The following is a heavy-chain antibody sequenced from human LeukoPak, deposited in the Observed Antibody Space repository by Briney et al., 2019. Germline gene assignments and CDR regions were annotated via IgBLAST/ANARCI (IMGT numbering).Heavy chain of an antibody. CDR3: ARARGSYDPDAFDI. J-gene: IGHJ3*02. CDR1: GGSISSYY. Sequence: SETLSLTCTVSGGSISSYYWSWIRQPPGKGLEWIGYIYYSGSTNYNPSLKSRVTISVDTSKNQFSLKLSSVTAADTAVYYCARARGSYDPDAFDIWGQGTMVTVSS. D-gene: IGHD1-26*01. CDR2: IYYSGST. V-gene: IGHV4-59*01.